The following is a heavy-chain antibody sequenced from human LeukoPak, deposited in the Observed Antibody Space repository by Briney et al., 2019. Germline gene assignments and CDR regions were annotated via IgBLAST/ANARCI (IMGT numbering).Heavy chain of an antibody. J-gene: IGHJ4*02. CDR1: GFTFRSYW. CDR3: LRDSSGF. CDR2: INPDGSGK. Sequence: GGSLKLSCAASGFTFRSYWMSWVRQVPGKGLEWVGNINPDGSGKYYVDSVRARFTISRDNAKNSLYLQMNSLRAEDTAVYYCLRDSSGFWGQGTLVTVSS. D-gene: IGHD6-25*01. V-gene: IGHV3-7*01.